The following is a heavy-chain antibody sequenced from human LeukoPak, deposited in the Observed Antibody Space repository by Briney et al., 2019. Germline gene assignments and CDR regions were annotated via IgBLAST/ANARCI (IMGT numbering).Heavy chain of an antibody. CDR1: GGSFSGYY. V-gene: IGHV4-34*01. Sequence: PSETLSLTCAVYGGSFSGYYWSWIRQPPGKGLEWIGEINHSGSTNYNPSLKSRVTISVDTSKNQFSLKLSSVTAADTAVYYCARGYSSGSNWFDPWGQGTLVTVSS. D-gene: IGHD6-19*01. CDR3: ARGYSSGSNWFDP. CDR2: INHSGST. J-gene: IGHJ5*02.